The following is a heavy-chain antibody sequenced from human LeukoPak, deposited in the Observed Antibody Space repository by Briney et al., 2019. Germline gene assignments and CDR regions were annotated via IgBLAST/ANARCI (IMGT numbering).Heavy chain of an antibody. CDR1: GFTFSSYT. CDR3: AREGYYDILTGYNY. J-gene: IGHJ4*02. Sequence: GGSLRLSCAASGFTFSSYTMHWVRQAPGKGLEWVANIKQDGSERYYVDSVKGRFTISRDNAKNSLYLQMNSLRAEDTAVYYCAREGYYDILTGYNYWGQGTLVTVSS. D-gene: IGHD3-9*01. CDR2: IKQDGSER. V-gene: IGHV3-7*01.